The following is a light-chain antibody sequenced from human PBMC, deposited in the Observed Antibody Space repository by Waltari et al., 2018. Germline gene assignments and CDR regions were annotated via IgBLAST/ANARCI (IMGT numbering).Light chain of an antibody. CDR2: WAS. CDR1: QSVIHSSNTRSS. V-gene: IGKV4-1*01. J-gene: IGKJ1*01. Sequence: DIVMTQSPASLAVSLGERATIHCKSSQSVIHSSNTRSSLAWYQQKPGQPPKLLIYWASTRQPGVPDRFSGSGSGTDFTLTISTLQAEDVAVYYCHQYCSTPLTFGQGTKVDIK. CDR3: HQYCSTPLT.